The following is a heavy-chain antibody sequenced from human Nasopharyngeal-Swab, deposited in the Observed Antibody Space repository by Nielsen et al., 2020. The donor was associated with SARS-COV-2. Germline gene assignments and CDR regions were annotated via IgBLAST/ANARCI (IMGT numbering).Heavy chain of an antibody. CDR3: ARDWGINYFDSSVDY. J-gene: IGHJ4*02. V-gene: IGHV3-30-3*01. Sequence: GESLKISCAASGFTFSSYAMHWVRQASGKGLEWVAVISYDGSNKYYADSVKGRFTISRDNSKNTLYLQMNSLRAEDTAVYYCARDWGINYFDSSVDYWGQGTLVTVSS. D-gene: IGHD3-22*01. CDR2: ISYDGSNK. CDR1: GFTFSSYA.